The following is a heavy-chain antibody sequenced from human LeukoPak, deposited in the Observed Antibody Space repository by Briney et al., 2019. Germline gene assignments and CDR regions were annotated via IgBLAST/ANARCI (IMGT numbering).Heavy chain of an antibody. V-gene: IGHV1-46*01. D-gene: IGHD6-13*01. J-gene: IGHJ4*02. Sequence: ASAKVSCKASGYTFTSYYMHWVRQAPGQGLEWMGIINPSGGSTSYAQKFQGRVTMTRDTSTSTVYMELSSLRSEDTAVYYCAREAQGIAAAGTLDYWGQGTLVTVSS. CDR3: AREAQGIAAAGTLDY. CDR1: GYTFTSYY. CDR2: INPSGGST.